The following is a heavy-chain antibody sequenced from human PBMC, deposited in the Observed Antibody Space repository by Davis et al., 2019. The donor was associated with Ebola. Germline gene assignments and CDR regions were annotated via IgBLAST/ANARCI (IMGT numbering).Heavy chain of an antibody. Sequence: GESLITPCAASGLTFSIYWMSWVRQAPGKGLEWVANIKQDGSEKYYVDSVKGRFTISRDNAEKSLYLQMNSLRVEDTAVYYCARWRNSTGRFDCWGQGTPVTVFS. CDR1: GLTFSIYW. CDR3: ARWRNSTGRFDC. J-gene: IGHJ4*02. CDR2: IKQDGSEK. D-gene: IGHD1-1*01. V-gene: IGHV3-7*01.